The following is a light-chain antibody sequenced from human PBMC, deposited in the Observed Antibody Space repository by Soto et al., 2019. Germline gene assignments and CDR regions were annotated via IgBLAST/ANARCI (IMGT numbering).Light chain of an antibody. V-gene: IGKV3-20*01. J-gene: IGKJ1*01. Sequence: IVLTQSPATLSVPPGERATLSCRASQTVPSNYLAWYQQKSGQTPRLLIYSASSRATGIPDRFSGSGSGTDFTLTISRLEPEDSAVYYCQQYGSSVWTFGQGTKVDIK. CDR3: QQYGSSVWT. CDR2: SAS. CDR1: QTVPSNY.